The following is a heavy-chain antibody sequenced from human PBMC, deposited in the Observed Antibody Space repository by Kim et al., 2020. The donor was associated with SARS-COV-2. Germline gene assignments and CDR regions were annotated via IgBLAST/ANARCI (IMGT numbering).Heavy chain of an antibody. CDR3: ARGSIAMVRGDNFDY. Sequence: DPVKGRFTISRDNSKNTLYLQMNSLRAEDTAVYYCARGSIAMVRGDNFDYWGQGTLVTVSS. J-gene: IGHJ4*02. V-gene: IGHV3-30*01. D-gene: IGHD3-10*01.